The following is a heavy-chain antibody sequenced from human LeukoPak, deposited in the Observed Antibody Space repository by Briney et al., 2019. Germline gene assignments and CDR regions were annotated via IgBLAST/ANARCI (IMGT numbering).Heavy chain of an antibody. D-gene: IGHD6-19*01. V-gene: IGHV1-18*01. Sequence: WASVKVSCKASGYTFTTYGIGWVRQAPGQGLEWMGWIGTYNGNTKYAQNLQGRVTMTKDTPTSTAYMELRSLRSDDTAVYYCARDLSSGWTSFQNWGQGTLVTVSS. CDR1: GYTFTTYG. J-gene: IGHJ4*02. CDR3: ARDLSSGWTSFQN. CDR2: IGTYNGNT.